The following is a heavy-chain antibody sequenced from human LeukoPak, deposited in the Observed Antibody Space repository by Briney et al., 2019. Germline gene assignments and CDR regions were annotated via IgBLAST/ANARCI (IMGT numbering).Heavy chain of an antibody. CDR2: ISSSSSTI. V-gene: IGHV3-48*04. J-gene: IGHJ4*02. CDR3: ARDRPSYDYVWGSYLNY. Sequence: PGGSLRLSCAASGFTFSSYSMNWVRQAPGKGLEWVSYISSSSSTIYYADSVKGRFTISRDNAKNSLYLQMNSLRAEDTAVYYCARDRPSYDYVWGSYLNYWGQGTLVTVSS. CDR1: GFTFSSYS. D-gene: IGHD3-16*02.